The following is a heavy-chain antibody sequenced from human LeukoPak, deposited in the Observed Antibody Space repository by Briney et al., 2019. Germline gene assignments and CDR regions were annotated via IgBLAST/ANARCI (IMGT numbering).Heavy chain of an antibody. D-gene: IGHD3-3*01. CDR1: GFTFSSYG. CDR3: AKNFRVNYWYFDL. CDR2: ISGGGGST. V-gene: IGHV3-23*01. Sequence: GGSLRLSCAASGFTFSSYGMSWVRQAPGKGLEWVSAISGGGGSTYYADSVKGRFTISRDKSKNTLYLQMNSLRAEDTAVYYCAKNFRVNYWYFDLWGRGTLITVSS. J-gene: IGHJ2*01.